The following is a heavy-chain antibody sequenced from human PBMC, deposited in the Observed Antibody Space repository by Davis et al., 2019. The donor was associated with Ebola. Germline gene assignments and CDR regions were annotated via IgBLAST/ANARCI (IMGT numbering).Heavy chain of an antibody. J-gene: IGHJ4*02. CDR2: INAGNGNT. CDR1: GYTFTSYA. V-gene: IGHV1-3*01. CDR3: ASGIFGVTYYFDH. D-gene: IGHD3-3*01. Sequence: ASVKVSCKASGYTFTSYAMHWVRQAPGQRLEWMGWINAGNGNTKYSQKFQVRVTITRDTSASTAYMELSSLRSEDTAVYYCASGIFGVTYYFDHWGKGALVTVSS.